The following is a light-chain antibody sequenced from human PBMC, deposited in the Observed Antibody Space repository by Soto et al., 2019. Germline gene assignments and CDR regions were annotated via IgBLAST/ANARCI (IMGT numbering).Light chain of an antibody. CDR1: QSVSSS. CDR3: QQSSNWPPYT. CDR2: DAS. Sequence: EIVLTQSPATLSLSPGERATLSCRASQSVSSSLAWYQQKPGQAPRLLIYDASSRATGIPARFSGSGSGTDVTLTISSLEPEDFAVYYCQQSSNWPPYTFGQGTKLEI. J-gene: IGKJ2*01. V-gene: IGKV3-11*01.